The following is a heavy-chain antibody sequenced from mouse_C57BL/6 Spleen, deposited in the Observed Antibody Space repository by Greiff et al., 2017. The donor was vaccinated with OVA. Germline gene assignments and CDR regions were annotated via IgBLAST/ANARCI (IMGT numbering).Heavy chain of an antibody. CDR3: ARDGYYGKFDY. J-gene: IGHJ2*01. CDR2: ISSGSSTI. CDR1: GFTFSDYG. D-gene: IGHD2-3*01. V-gene: IGHV5-17*01. Sequence: EVNLVESGGGLVKPGGSLKLSCAASGFTFSDYGMHWVRQAPEKGLEWVAYISSGSSTIYYADKVKGRFTISRDNAKNTLFLQMTSLRSEDTAMYYCARDGYYGKFDYWGQGTTLTVSS.